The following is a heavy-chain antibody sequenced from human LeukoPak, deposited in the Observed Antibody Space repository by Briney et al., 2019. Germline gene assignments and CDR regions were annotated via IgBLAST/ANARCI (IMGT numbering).Heavy chain of an antibody. D-gene: IGHD2-15*01. CDR2: ISAYNGNT. J-gene: IGHJ4*02. V-gene: IGHV1-18*01. CDR3: ARDRCSGGSCYFRRSYYFDY. CDR1: GYTFTSYG. Sequence: DSVKVSCKASGYTFTSYGISWVRQAPGQGLEWMGWISAYNGNTNYAQKLQGRVTMTTDTSTSTAYMELRSLRSDDTAVYYCARDRCSGGSCYFRRSYYFDYWGQGTLVTVSS.